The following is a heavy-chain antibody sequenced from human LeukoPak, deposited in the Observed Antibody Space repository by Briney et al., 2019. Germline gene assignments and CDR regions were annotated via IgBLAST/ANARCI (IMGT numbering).Heavy chain of an antibody. CDR3: ARSYGSSKDMVSWFDP. D-gene: IGHD6-6*01. CDR2: IIPIFGTA. CDR1: GGTFSSYA. V-gene: IGHV1-69*05. Sequence: GPQVKVSCKASGGTFSSYAISWVRQAPGQGLEWMGGIIPIFGTANYAQKFQGRVTITTDESTSTAYMELSSLRSEDTAVYYCARSYGSSKDMVSWFDPWGQGTLVTVSS. J-gene: IGHJ5*02.